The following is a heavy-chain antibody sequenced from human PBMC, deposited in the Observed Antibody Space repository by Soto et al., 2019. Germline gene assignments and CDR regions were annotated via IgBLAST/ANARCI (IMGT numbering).Heavy chain of an antibody. J-gene: IGHJ4*02. V-gene: IGHV4-34*01. CDR3: ARGSRLRYCSSTSCPLSS. CDR1: GGSFSGYY. CDR2: INHSGST. D-gene: IGHD2-2*01. Sequence: SETLSLTCDVYGGSFSGYYWSWIRQPPGKGLEWIGEINHSGSTNYNPSLKSRVTISVDTSKNQFSLKLSSVTAADTAVYYCARGSRLRYCSSTSCPLSSWGQGTLVTVSS.